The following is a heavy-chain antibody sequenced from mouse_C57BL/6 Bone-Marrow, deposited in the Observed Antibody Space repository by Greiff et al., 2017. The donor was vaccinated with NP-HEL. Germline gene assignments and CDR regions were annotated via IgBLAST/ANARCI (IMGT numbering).Heavy chain of an antibody. CDR3: ARPLNYAMDY. Sequence: EVHLVESGGDLVKPGGSLKLSCAASGFTFSSYGMSWVRQTPDKRLEWVATISSGGSYTYYPDSVKGRFTISRDNAKNTLYLQMSSLKSEDTAMYYCARPLNYAMDYWGQGTSVTVSS. J-gene: IGHJ4*01. CDR2: ISSGGSYT. V-gene: IGHV5-6*01. CDR1: GFTFSSYG.